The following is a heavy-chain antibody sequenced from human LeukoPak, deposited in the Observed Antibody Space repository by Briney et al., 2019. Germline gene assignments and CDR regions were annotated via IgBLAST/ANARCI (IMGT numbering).Heavy chain of an antibody. D-gene: IGHD3-10*01. CDR2: ISYDGSNK. CDR3: AKDPDYYGSGSYYNEGPDY. CDR1: GFTLSSYV. Sequence: GGSLRLSCAASGFTLSSYVMHWVRQAPGKGLEWVAVISYDGSNKYYADSVKGRFTISRDNAKNSLYLQMNSLRAEDTAVYYCAKDPDYYGSGSYYNEGPDYWGQGTLVTVSS. J-gene: IGHJ4*02. V-gene: IGHV3-30*04.